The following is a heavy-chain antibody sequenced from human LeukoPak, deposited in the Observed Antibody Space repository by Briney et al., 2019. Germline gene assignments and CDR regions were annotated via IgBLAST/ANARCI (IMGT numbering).Heavy chain of an antibody. D-gene: IGHD2-15*01. CDR1: GGSISSYY. Sequence: ASETLSLTCTVSGGSISSYYWSWIRQPPGKGLEWIGYIYYSGSTNYNPSLKSRVTISVDTSKNQFSLKLSSVTAADTAVYYCARQMVDIVVVVADAFDIWGQGTMVTVSS. J-gene: IGHJ3*02. V-gene: IGHV4-59*08. CDR3: ARQMVDIVVVVADAFDI. CDR2: IYYSGST.